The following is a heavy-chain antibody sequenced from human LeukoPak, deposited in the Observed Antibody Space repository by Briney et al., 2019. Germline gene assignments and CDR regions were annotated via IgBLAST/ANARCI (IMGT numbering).Heavy chain of an antibody. J-gene: IGHJ5*02. V-gene: IGHV4-61*02. CDR3: AREDKMVRGVIIHFPFDP. D-gene: IGHD3-10*01. CDR2: IYTSGST. CDR1: GDSISSGNYY. Sequence: NPSETLSLTCTVSGDSISSGNYYWSWIRQPAGKGLEWIGRIYTSGSTNYNPSLKSRVTMSVDTSKNQFSLKLSSVTAADTAVYYCAREDKMVRGVIIHFPFDPWGQGTLVTVSS.